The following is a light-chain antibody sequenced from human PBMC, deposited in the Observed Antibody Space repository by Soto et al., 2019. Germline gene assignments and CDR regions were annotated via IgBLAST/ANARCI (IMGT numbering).Light chain of an antibody. J-gene: IGKJ5*01. CDR3: QQYGGSPIT. CDR1: QSIRTS. V-gene: IGKV3-11*01. CDR2: DAS. Sequence: EGVLTQSPATLCLTPGERATLACRASQSIRTSLAWYQQKPGQAPRLVIFDASNRANGVPARFGGSGSGTDFTLTINTLEPEHFAVYYCQQYGGSPITFGLGTRLEIK.